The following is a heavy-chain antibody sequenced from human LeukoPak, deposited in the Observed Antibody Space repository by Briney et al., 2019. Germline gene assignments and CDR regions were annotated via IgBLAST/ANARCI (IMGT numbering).Heavy chain of an antibody. Sequence: PAETLSLTCTVSGYSISSCYYWGWIRQPPGKGLEWIWSIYHSGSTYYNPALKRRCTITVDTSKNQFPLKLPSVTPADTAVYYCASKEKATISGSIYYWGQGTLVTVSS. V-gene: IGHV4-38-2*02. CDR1: GYSISSCYY. D-gene: IGHD5-24*01. CDR2: IYHSGST. J-gene: IGHJ4*02. CDR3: ASKEKATISGSIYY.